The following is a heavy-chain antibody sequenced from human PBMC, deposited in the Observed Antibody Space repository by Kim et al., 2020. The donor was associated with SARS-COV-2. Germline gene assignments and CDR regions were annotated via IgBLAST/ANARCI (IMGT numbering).Heavy chain of an antibody. CDR1: GYTFTSYG. CDR2: ISAYNGNT. D-gene: IGHD3-9*01. J-gene: IGHJ5*02. CDR3: ARVPAYYDILTGYWVVGWFDP. V-gene: IGHV1-18*04. Sequence: ASVKVSCKASGYTFTSYGISWVRQAPGQGLEWMGWISAYNGNTNYAQKLQGRVTMTTDTSTSTAYMELRSLRSDDTAVYYCARVPAYYDILTGYWVVGWFDPWGQGTLVTVSS.